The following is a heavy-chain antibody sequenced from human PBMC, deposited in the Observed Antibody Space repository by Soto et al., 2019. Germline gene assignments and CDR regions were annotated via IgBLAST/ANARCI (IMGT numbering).Heavy chain of an antibody. D-gene: IGHD3-22*01. V-gene: IGHV3-48*01. J-gene: IGHJ3*01. CDR1: GFTFRNYG. Sequence: GGSLRLSCAASGFTFRNYGMNWVRQAPGKGLEWVSYIGIGSSTTYCADSVKGRFTISRDNAKNSLYLQMNSLRAEDTAVYYCARDQLYYNDISGRPLNAFDVWGQGTMVTVSS. CDR2: IGIGSSTT. CDR3: ARDQLYYNDISGRPLNAFDV.